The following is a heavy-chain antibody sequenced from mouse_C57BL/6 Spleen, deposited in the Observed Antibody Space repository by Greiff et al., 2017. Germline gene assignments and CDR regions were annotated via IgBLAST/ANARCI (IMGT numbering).Heavy chain of an antibody. CDR1: GYAFSSSW. CDR3: ARGTTVVAEGY. V-gene: IGHV1-82*01. J-gene: IGHJ2*01. D-gene: IGHD1-1*01. Sequence: QVQLQQSGPELVKPGASVKISCKASGYAFSSSWMNWVKQRPGKGLEWIGRIYPGDGDTNYNGKFKGKATLTADKSSSTAYLQLSSLTSEDSAVDFCARGTTVVAEGYWGQGTTLTVSS. CDR2: IYPGDGDT.